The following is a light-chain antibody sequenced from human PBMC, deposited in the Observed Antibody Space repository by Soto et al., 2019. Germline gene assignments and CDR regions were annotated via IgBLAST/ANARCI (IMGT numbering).Light chain of an antibody. CDR2: ANN. Sequence: QSVLTQPPSVSGAPGQRVTISCTGSSSNIGTGFDVHWYQQLPGTAPKLIIYANNNRPSGVPVRFSGSKSGTSASLAITGLRSEDEAHYYCAVWDNSMTAWVFGGGTKVTVL. V-gene: IGLV1-40*01. J-gene: IGLJ3*02. CDR3: AVWDNSMTAWV. CDR1: SSNIGTGFD.